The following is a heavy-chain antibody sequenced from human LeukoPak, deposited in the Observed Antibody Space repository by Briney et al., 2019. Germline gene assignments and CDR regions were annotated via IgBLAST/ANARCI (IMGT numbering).Heavy chain of an antibody. Sequence: PGGSLRLSCAASGFIFSSYSMNWVRQAPGKGLEWVSSISGSSSFIHYADSVKGRFTISRDNAKNSLYLQMNSLRAEDTAVYYCAGPQYFDSYYYYYGMDVWGQGTTVTVSS. CDR2: ISGSSSFI. CDR3: AGPQYFDSYYYYYGMDV. CDR1: GFIFSSYS. V-gene: IGHV3-21*01. D-gene: IGHD3-9*01. J-gene: IGHJ6*02.